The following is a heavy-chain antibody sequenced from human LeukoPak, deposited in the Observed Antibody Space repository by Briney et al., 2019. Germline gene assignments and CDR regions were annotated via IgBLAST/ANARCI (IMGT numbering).Heavy chain of an antibody. V-gene: IGHV3-7*03. CDR1: GFTFSTYW. CDR2: IKPDGSEK. Sequence: QPGGSLRLSCAASGFTFSTYWMRWVRQAPGKGLEWVANIKPDGSEKYYVDSVKGRFTISRDNAKNSLSLQTNSLRSEDTAVYYCARVTHRCSGGSCLDAFDIWGQGTMVTVSS. J-gene: IGHJ3*02. CDR3: ARVTHRCSGGSCLDAFDI. D-gene: IGHD2-15*01.